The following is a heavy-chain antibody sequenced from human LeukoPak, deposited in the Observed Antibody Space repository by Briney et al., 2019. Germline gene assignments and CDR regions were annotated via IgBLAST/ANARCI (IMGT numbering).Heavy chain of an antibody. V-gene: IGHV4-4*07. CDR2: IYSSGST. Sequence: PSETLSLTCTVSGGAINSYYWSWLRQPAGKGLEWIGRIYSSGSTGYNPSLQSRVTMSLDTSKNQFSLKLSSVTAADTAVYYCARDRAVRNYDSSGYYLEYYGMDVWGQGTTVTVSS. D-gene: IGHD3-22*01. CDR1: GGAINSYY. CDR3: ARDRAVRNYDSSGYYLEYYGMDV. J-gene: IGHJ6*02.